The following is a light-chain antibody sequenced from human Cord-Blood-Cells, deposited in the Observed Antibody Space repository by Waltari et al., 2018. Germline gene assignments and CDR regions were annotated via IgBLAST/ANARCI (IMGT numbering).Light chain of an antibody. V-gene: IGLV2-14*01. CDR3: SSYTSSSTV. Sequence: QSALTQPASVSGSPGQSITISCTGTSSDVGGYNYVSWYQQHPGKAPKLMIYDVSKRPSGVSNRFSGSKSGNTAPLTISGLQAEDEADYYCSSYTSSSTVFGGGTQLTVL. CDR1: SSDVGGYNY. J-gene: IGLJ7*01. CDR2: DVS.